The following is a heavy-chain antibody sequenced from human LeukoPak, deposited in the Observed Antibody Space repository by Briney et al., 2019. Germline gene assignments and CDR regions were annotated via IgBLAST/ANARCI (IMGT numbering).Heavy chain of an antibody. CDR3: ARTTGLLRYFDWATADYYGMDV. Sequence: PGGSLRLSCAASGFTVSSNYMSWVRQAPGKGLEWVSVINSGGFTYYADSVKGRFTISRDNSKNTLYLQMNGLRAEDTAVYYCARTTGLLRYFDWATADYYGMDVWGQGTTVTVSS. CDR2: INSGGFT. J-gene: IGHJ6*02. D-gene: IGHD3-9*01. CDR1: GFTVSSNY. V-gene: IGHV3-53*01.